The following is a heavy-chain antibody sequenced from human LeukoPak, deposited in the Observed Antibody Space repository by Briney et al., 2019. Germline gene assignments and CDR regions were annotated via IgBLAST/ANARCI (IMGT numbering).Heavy chain of an antibody. V-gene: IGHV3-21*01. CDR1: GFTFSSHS. Sequence: GSLRLSCAASGFTFSSHSMGWVRQAPGKGVEWVTSIDSSSNHIYYADSMEGRFTISRDNAKNSLFLQMNSLRAEDTAVYYCARDFRTQLDGYSPPYHFDYWGQGALVTVSS. D-gene: IGHD5-24*01. J-gene: IGHJ4*02. CDR2: IDSSSNHI. CDR3: ARDFRTQLDGYSPPYHFDY.